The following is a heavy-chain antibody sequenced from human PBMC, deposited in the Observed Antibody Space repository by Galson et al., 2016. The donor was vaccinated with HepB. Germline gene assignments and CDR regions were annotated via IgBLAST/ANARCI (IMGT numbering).Heavy chain of an antibody. Sequence: SVKVSCKASGYAFTRYGITWVRQAPGQGLEWMGWISGYNGLRNYAQKFRGRVTMTTDTSTNVAYMELRSLRSDGTAVYYCARDRNPINWYFDLWGRGTLVTVSS. J-gene: IGHJ2*01. CDR3: ARDRNPINWYFDL. CDR1: GYAFTRYG. CDR2: ISGYNGLR. V-gene: IGHV1-18*04.